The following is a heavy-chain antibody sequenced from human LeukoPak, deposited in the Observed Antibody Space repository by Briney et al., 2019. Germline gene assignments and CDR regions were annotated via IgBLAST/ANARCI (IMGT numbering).Heavy chain of an antibody. CDR1: GYTFTSYG. D-gene: IGHD6-19*01. CDR3: ATIPAAPSSGWYYYYYGMDV. Sequence: PWASVKVSCKASGYTFTSYGISWVRQAPGQGLEWMGWISAYNGNTNYAQKLQGRVTMTTDTSTSTAYMELRSLRSDDTAVYYCATIPAAPSSGWYYYYYGMDVWGQGTTVTVSS. CDR2: ISAYNGNT. J-gene: IGHJ6*02. V-gene: IGHV1-18*01.